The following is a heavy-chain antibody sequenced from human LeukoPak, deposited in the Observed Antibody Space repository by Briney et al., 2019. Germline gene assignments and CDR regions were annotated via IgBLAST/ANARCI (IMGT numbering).Heavy chain of an antibody. J-gene: IGHJ4*02. Sequence: ASVKVSCKASGYTFTGYYMHWVRQAPGQGLEWMGWINPNSGGTNYAQKFQGRVTMTRDTSISTAYMELSSLRSEDTAVYYCAAERDGSSLDYWGQGTLVTVSS. CDR2: INPNSGGT. CDR3: AAERDGSSLDY. CDR1: GYTFTGYY. V-gene: IGHV1-2*02. D-gene: IGHD1-26*01.